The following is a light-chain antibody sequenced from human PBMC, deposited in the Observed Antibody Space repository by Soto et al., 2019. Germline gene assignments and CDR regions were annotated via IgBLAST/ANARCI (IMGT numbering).Light chain of an antibody. CDR2: GAS. CDR3: QQYGSSYT. J-gene: IGKJ2*01. V-gene: IGKV3-20*01. CDR1: QSFASGY. Sequence: EIVRTQSPATLFFPPGKKATFPCRPSQSFASGYLAWYQKKPGQAPRLLIYGASSRATGIPDRFSGSWSGTDFTLTISRLEPEDFAVYYCQQYGSSYTFGQGTKLEIK.